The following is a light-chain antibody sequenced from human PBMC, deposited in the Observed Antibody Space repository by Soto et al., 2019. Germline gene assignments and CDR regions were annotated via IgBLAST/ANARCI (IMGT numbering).Light chain of an antibody. CDR1: QSVTSSY. CDR3: QQYGSSPRT. J-gene: IGKJ1*01. V-gene: IGKV3-20*01. Sequence: ESVLTQSPGTLSLSPGERATLSCRASQSVTSSYLAWYQQKPGQAPRLLIYGASSRATGIPYRFSGSGSGTDFTLTISRLEPEDFAVYYCQQYGSSPRTFGQGTKVEIK. CDR2: GAS.